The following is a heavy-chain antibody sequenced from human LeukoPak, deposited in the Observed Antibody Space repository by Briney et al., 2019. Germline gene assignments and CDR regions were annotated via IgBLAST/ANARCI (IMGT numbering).Heavy chain of an antibody. J-gene: IGHJ5*01. CDR1: GFTFSSYW. CDR3: ARVPTADCSSTSCPQGFDT. CDR2: IKQDGSEK. D-gene: IGHD2-2*01. Sequence: GGSLRLSCAASGFTFSSYWMSWVRQAPGKGLEWVANIKQDGSEKYYVDSVKGRFTISRDNAKNPLYLQMNSLRAEDTAVYYCARVPTADCSSTSCPQGFDTWGHGTLVTVSS. V-gene: IGHV3-7*01.